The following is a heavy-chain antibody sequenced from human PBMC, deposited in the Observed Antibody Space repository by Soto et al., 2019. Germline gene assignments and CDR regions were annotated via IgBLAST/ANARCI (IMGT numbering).Heavy chain of an antibody. Sequence: NPSETLSLTCTVSGGSISSYYWSWIRQPAGKGLEWIGRIYTSGSTNYNPSLKSRVTMSVDTSKNQFSLKLSSVTAADTAVYYCARDEVDYDFWSGYHYGMDVWGQGTTVTVSS. J-gene: IGHJ6*02. CDR3: ARDEVDYDFWSGYHYGMDV. D-gene: IGHD3-3*01. V-gene: IGHV4-4*07. CDR2: IYTSGST. CDR1: GGSISSYY.